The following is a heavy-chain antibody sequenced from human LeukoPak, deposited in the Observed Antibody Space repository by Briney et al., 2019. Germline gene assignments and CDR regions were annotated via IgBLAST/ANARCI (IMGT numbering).Heavy chain of an antibody. D-gene: IGHD2-2*01. CDR3: ARDRYCSSTSCSNWFDP. Sequence: ASVKVSCKASGYTFTGYYMHWVRRAPGQGLEWMGRIDPNSGGTNYAQKFQGRVTMTRDTSISTAYMELSRLRSDDTAVYYCARDRYCSSTSCSNWFDPWGQGTLVTVSS. J-gene: IGHJ5*02. V-gene: IGHV1-2*06. CDR1: GYTFTGYY. CDR2: IDPNSGGT.